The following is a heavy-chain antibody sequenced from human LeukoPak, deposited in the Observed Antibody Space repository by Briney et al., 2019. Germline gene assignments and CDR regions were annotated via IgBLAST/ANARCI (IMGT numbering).Heavy chain of an antibody. V-gene: IGHV3-23*01. CDR2: ISGSGGST. Sequence: PGGSLRLSCAASGFTFSRYAMSWVRQPPGKGLEWVSAISGSGGSTYYADSVKGRFTISRDNSKNTLYLQMNSLRAEDTAVYYCAKERWDLSSYYYYYYGMDVWSQGSTVTVYS. J-gene: IGHJ6*02. D-gene: IGHD3-16*02. CDR1: GFTFSRYA. CDR3: AKERWDLSSYYYYYYGMDV.